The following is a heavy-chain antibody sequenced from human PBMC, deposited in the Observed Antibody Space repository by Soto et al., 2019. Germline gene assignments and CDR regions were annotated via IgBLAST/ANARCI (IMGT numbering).Heavy chain of an antibody. Sequence: QVQLVQSGAEVKKPGSSVKVSCKASGGTFSSYAISWVRQAPGQGLEWMGGIIPISGTANYAQKFQGRVTSTADESKSTAYMELGSLRSEVTAVYYCARSQGSSTSLEIYYYYYYGMDVWGQGTTVTVSS. CDR3: ARSQGSSTSLEIYYYYYYGMDV. J-gene: IGHJ6*02. CDR2: IIPISGTA. CDR1: GGTFSSYA. D-gene: IGHD2-2*01. V-gene: IGHV1-69*01.